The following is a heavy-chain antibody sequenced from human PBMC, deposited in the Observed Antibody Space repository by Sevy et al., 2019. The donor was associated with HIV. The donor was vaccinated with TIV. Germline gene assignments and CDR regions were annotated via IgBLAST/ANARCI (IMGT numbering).Heavy chain of an antibody. V-gene: IGHV1-8*02. CDR1: GNTFISYD. CDR2: MDPHSDKT. Sequence: ASVKVSCKASGNTFISYDINWVRQATGQGLEWMGWMDPHSDKTGYAQKFQDRVTITRNSSINTAYLELSSLRSEDTAGYYGAEGYSYQRGDCYNGAFDIWGQGTVVTVSS. D-gene: IGHD3-22*01. J-gene: IGHJ3*02. CDR3: AEGYSYQRGDCYNGAFDI.